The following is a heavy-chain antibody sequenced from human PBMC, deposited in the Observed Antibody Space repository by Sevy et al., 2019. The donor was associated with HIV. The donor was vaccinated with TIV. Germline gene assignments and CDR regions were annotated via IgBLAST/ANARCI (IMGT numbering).Heavy chain of an antibody. CDR3: VSGASIAAAGNFAY. CDR1: GFIFSTYG. Sequence: GGSLRLSCAASGFIFSTYGMHWVRQAPGKGLEWVALIWYDGSSHYYADSVQGRFTISRDNSKNTLDLQMNSLRAEDTAVYYCVSGASIAAAGNFAYWGQGTLVTVSS. V-gene: IGHV3-33*08. D-gene: IGHD6-13*01. J-gene: IGHJ4*02. CDR2: IWYDGSSH.